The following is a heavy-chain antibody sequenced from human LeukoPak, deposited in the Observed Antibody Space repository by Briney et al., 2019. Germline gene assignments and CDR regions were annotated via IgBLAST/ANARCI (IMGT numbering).Heavy chain of an antibody. V-gene: IGHV1-69*01. CDR1: GGTFSSYA. Sequence: ASVKVSCKASGGTFSSYAISWVRQAPGQGLEWMGGIIPIFGTANYAQKFQGRVTITADESTSTAYMELSSLRSEDTAVYNCASPNDLLGFDYWGQGTLVTVSS. J-gene: IGHJ4*02. CDR2: IIPIFGTA. D-gene: IGHD2-8*01. CDR3: ASPNDLLGFDY.